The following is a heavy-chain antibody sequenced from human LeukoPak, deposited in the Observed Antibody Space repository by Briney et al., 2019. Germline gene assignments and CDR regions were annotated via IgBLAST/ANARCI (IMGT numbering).Heavy chain of an antibody. V-gene: IGHV3-74*01. CDR3: TRGFRVAARPLNDY. D-gene: IGHD6-6*01. CDR1: GFTFSHFW. Sequence: GGSLRLSCAAPGFTFSHFWMHLVRQAPGKGLEWVSPINTDETSTGYADSVKGRFPISRDNAENTIYLQMNRLRVEDTAVYYCTRGFRVAARPLNDYWGQGTLVTVSS. J-gene: IGHJ4*02. CDR2: INTDETST.